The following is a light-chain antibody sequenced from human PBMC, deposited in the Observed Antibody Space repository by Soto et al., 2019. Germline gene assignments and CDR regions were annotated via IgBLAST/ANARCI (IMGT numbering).Light chain of an antibody. J-gene: IGLJ1*01. V-gene: IGLV1-47*01. CDR3: AAWDDTVRSYV. CDR2: RDN. Sequence: QSVLNQPPSVSGTPGQRVTISCSGGISNIGTNYVHWFQQLPGTAPKVLSNRDNQRPSGVPDRFSGSKSGTSASLAISGLQSEDEAEYYCAAWDDTVRSYVFGTGTKLTVL. CDR1: ISNIGTNY.